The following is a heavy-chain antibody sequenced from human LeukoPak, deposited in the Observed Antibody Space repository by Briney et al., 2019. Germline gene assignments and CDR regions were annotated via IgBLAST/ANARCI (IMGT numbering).Heavy chain of an antibody. J-gene: IGHJ4*02. CDR2: IKQDGSEK. CDR1: GFTFSSHG. V-gene: IGHV3-7*01. D-gene: IGHD2-2*01. Sequence: GGSLRLSCVASGFTFSSHGMNWVRQAPGKGLEWVANIKQDGSEKYYVDSVKGRFTISRDNAKNSLYLQMNSLRAEDTAVYYCARWGGSVVPAAFDYWGQGTLVTVSS. CDR3: ARWGGSVVPAAFDY.